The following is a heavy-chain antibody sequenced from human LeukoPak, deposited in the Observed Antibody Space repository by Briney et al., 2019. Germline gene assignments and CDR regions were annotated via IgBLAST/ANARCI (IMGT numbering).Heavy chain of an antibody. CDR1: GGTFSSYA. V-gene: IGHV1-2*02. CDR3: ARVLPGPSDLDAFDI. CDR2: INPNSGGT. J-gene: IGHJ3*02. Sequence: GASVKVSCKASGGTFSSYAISWVRQAPGQGLEWMGWINPNSGGTNYAQKFQGRVTMTRDTSISTAYMELSRLRSDDTAVYYCARVLPGPSDLDAFDIWGQGTMVTVSS.